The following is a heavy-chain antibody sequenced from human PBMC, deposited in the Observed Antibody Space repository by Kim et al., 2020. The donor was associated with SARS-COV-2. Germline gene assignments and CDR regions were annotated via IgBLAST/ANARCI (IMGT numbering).Heavy chain of an antibody. J-gene: IGHJ4*02. CDR1: GFTFSSYG. V-gene: IGHV3-30*18. CDR3: AKDPLDY. CDR2: ISYDGSNK. Sequence: GGSLRLSCAASGFTFSSYGMHWVRQAPGKGLEWVAVISYDGSNKYYADSVKGRFTISRDNSKNTLYLQMNSLRAEDTAVYYCAKDPLDYWGQGTLVTVSS.